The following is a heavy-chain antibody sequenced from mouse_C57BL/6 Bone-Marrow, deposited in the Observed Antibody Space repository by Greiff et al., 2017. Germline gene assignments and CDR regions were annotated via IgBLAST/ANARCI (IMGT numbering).Heavy chain of an antibody. J-gene: IGHJ3*01. CDR1: GYTFTSYW. CDR3: AREGITTVVEGFDY. V-gene: IGHV1-61*01. D-gene: IGHD1-1*01. Sequence: QVQLQQPGAEPVRPGASVKLSCKASGYTFTSYWMDWVKQRPGQGLEWIGNIYPSDSDTHYNQKFKDKATLTVDKSSSTAYMQLSSLTSEDSAVYYCAREGITTVVEGFDYWGQGTLVTVSA. CDR2: IYPSDSDT.